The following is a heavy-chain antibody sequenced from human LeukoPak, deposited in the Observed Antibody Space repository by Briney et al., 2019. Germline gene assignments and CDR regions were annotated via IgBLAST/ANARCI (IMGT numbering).Heavy chain of an antibody. CDR1: GGSINTGGLY. V-gene: IGHV4-31*03. J-gene: IGHJ4*02. D-gene: IGHD3-10*01. CDR3: ARTMVRGVLALED. Sequence: SSQTLSLTCTVSGGSINTGGLYWSWIRQHPRKGLEWIGYIYYSGSTYYNPSLKSRVTISVDTSKNQFSLKLSSVTAADTAVYFCARTMVRGVLALEDWGRGTLVTVSS. CDR2: IYYSGST.